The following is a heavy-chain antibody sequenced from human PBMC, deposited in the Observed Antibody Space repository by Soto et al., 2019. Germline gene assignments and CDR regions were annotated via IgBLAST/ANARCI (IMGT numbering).Heavy chain of an antibody. D-gene: IGHD5-12*01. Sequence: LKISCGASGYSFPGFWIGWVRQMPGKGLEWMGIIFPGDSDTRYSPSFQGQVTISADKSISTAYLQWGSLKASDTAMYYCARRGAGYNYDYWGQGTLVTVSS. V-gene: IGHV5-51*01. J-gene: IGHJ4*02. CDR1: GYSFPGFW. CDR2: IFPGDSDT. CDR3: ARRGAGYNYDY.